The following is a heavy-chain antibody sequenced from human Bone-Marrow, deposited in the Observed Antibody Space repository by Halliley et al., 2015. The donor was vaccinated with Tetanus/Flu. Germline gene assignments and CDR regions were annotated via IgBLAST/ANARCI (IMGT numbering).Heavy chain of an antibody. CDR2: TYSSGST. D-gene: IGHD6-19*01. Sequence: TLSLTCTVSGVSISSGGYYWSWIRQHPGKGLEWIGYTYSSGSTYYNPSLKSRVAISIDTSENQFFLKVTSVTAADTAVCYCAKVSRTGWFDGTFDYWGQGSLVTVSS. V-gene: IGHV4-31*03. CDR1: GVSISSGGYY. J-gene: IGHJ4*02. CDR3: AKVSRTGWFDGTFDY.